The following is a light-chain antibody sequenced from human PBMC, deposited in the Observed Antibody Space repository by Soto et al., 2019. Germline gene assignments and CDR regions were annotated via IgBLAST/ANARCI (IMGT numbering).Light chain of an antibody. Sequence: QSVLTQPPSASGTPGQRVTISCSGSSSNIGSNTVIWYQQLPGTAPKLLIYSNNQRPSGVPDRFSGSKSGTSASLAISGLQSEDEADYYCAAWDDSLNVVVFGGGTKVTVL. CDR3: AAWDDSLNVVV. CDR1: SSNIGSNT. CDR2: SNN. V-gene: IGLV1-44*01. J-gene: IGLJ2*01.